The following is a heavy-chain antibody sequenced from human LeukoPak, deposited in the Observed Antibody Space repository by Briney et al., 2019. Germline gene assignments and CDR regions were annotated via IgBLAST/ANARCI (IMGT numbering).Heavy chain of an antibody. V-gene: IGHV3-30*04. D-gene: IGHD4-11*01. CDR1: GFTVSNYA. Sequence: GRSLRLSCAASGFTVSNYAIHWVRQAPGKGLEWVAVISSDGASRHYADSVRGRFTISRDTFENTVYLQMNSLRPEDTAMYFCVRDLFDNYARYYFHYWGQGILVTVSS. J-gene: IGHJ4*02. CDR2: ISSDGASR. CDR3: VRDLFDNYARYYFHY.